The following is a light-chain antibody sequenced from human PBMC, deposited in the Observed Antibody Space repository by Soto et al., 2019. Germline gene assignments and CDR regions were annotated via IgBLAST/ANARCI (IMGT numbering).Light chain of an antibody. CDR1: SSDVGSYDR. CDR3: SSYTSSSTSV. J-gene: IGLJ1*01. V-gene: IGLV2-18*02. CDR2: DVS. Sequence: QSALTQPPSVSGSPGQSVAFSCTGTSSDVGSYDRVSWYQQPPGTAPKLMIYDVSNRPSGVPDRFSGSKSGNTASLTISGLQAEDEADYYCSSYTSSSTSVFGTGTQLTVL.